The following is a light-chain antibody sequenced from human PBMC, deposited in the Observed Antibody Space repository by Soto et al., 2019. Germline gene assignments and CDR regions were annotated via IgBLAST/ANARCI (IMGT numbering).Light chain of an antibody. CDR3: QQYSSYSRT. J-gene: IGKJ1*01. V-gene: IGKV1-5*01. CDR1: QSISSW. Sequence: DIQMTQSPSTLSASVGDRVTITCRASQSISSWLAWYQQKPGKAPKLLIYDASSLESGVPSRFSGSGSGTEFTLTISSLQPDDYATYYCQQYSSYSRTFGQGTTVDIK. CDR2: DAS.